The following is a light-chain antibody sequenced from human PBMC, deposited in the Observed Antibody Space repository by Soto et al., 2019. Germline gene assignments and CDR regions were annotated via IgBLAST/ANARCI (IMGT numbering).Light chain of an antibody. CDR1: QSLLYNSNYNNY. V-gene: IGKV4-1*01. CDR2: WAS. J-gene: IGKJ1*01. Sequence: DIVMTQSPDSLAVSLGERATINCKSSQSLLYNSNYNNYLAWFQQKPGQPPKLLIYWASYRESGVPARFSGSGSGTDFTLTISGLQAEDVAVYYCQENDSVSRTFGQGTKVEIK. CDR3: QENDSVSRT.